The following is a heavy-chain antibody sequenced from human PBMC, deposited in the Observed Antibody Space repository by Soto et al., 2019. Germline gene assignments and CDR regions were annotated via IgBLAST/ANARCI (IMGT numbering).Heavy chain of an antibody. D-gene: IGHD1-26*01. J-gene: IGHJ3*02. Sequence: ASVKVSCKVSGYTLTELSMHWVRQAPGKGLEWMGGFDPEDGETIYAQKFQGRVTMTEDTSTDTAYMELSSLRSEDTAVYYCATGDLLREGSWAFDIWGQGTMVTVSS. V-gene: IGHV1-24*01. CDR1: GYTLTELS. CDR3: ATGDLLREGSWAFDI. CDR2: FDPEDGET.